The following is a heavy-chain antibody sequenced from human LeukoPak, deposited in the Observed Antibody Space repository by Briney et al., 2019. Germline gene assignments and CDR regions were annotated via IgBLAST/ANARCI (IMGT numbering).Heavy chain of an antibody. CDR2: ISSSSRHI. D-gene: IGHD4-17*01. Sequence: GGSLKPPVYLLGLSFFSNAARWAGQAPGKGREWVSSISSSSRHINYSDSVKGRFTISRDNAKNSLYLQMNTLRAEDTAIYYCARAETTVTTPFDYWGQGTLVTVSS. CDR1: GLSFFSNA. CDR3: ARAETTVTTPFDY. J-gene: IGHJ4*02. V-gene: IGHV3-21*01.